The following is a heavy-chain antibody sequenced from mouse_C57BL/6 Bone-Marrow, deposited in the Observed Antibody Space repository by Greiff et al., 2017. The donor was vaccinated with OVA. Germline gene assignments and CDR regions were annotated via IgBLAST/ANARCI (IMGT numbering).Heavy chain of an antibody. D-gene: IGHD1-1*01. CDR1: GFNIKDYY. Sequence: EVKLMESGAELVKPGASVKLSCTASGFNIKDYYMHWVKQRTEQGLEWIGRIDPEDGETKYAPKFQGKATITADTSSNTAYLQLSSLTSEDTAVYYCAVITTVVAHFDYWGQGTTLTVSS. V-gene: IGHV14-2*01. CDR2: IDPEDGET. J-gene: IGHJ2*01. CDR3: AVITTVVAHFDY.